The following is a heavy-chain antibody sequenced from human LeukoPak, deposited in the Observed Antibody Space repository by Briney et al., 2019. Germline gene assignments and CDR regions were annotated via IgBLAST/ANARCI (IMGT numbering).Heavy chain of an antibody. CDR3: ARELGSGYYYVGAFDI. D-gene: IGHD3-22*01. CDR2: ISSSGSTI. CDR1: GFTFSSYS. Sequence: PGGSLRLSCAASGFTFSSYSMNWVRQAPGKGLEWVSYISSSGSTIYYADSVKGRFTISRDNAKNSLYLQMNSLRAEDTAVYYCARELGSGYYYVGAFDIWGQGTMVTVSS. V-gene: IGHV3-48*04. J-gene: IGHJ3*02.